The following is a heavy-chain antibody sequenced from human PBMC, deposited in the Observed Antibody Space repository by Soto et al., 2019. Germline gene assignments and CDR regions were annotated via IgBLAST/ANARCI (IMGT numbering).Heavy chain of an antibody. V-gene: IGHV1-69*01. D-gene: IGHD2-15*01. J-gene: IGHJ6*04. CDR1: GGTFSSYA. CDR2: IIPIFGTA. CDR3: ARAEGWWQLTDYYYYGMDV. Sequence: QVQLVQSGAEVKKPGSSVKVSCKASGGTFSSYAISWVRQAPGQGLEWMGGIIPIFGTANYAQKFQGRVTITADESTSTAYMELSSLRSEDTAVYYCARAEGWWQLTDYYYYGMDVWGKGTTVTVSS.